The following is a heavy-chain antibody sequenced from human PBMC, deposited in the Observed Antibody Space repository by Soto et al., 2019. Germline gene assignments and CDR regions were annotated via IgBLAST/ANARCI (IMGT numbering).Heavy chain of an antibody. CDR3: ARHYSSGSRNWFDP. V-gene: IGHV4-39*01. D-gene: IGHD6-19*01. J-gene: IGHJ5*02. CDR2: IYYSGST. Sequence: LSLTCSVSGGSINSSSYFWGWVRQPPGKGLEWIGSIYYSGSTYYNPSLRSRVTISVDTSKNQFSLKLSSVTAADTAVFYCARHYSSGSRNWFDPWGQGTMVTVSS. CDR1: GGSINSSSYF.